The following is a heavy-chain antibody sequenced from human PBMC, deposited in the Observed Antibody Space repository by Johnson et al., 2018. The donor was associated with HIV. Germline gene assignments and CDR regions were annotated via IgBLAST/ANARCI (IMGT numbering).Heavy chain of an antibody. J-gene: IGHJ3*02. Sequence: VQLVESGGGLIQPGGSLRLSCAASGFTFNSYAMSWVRQGPGKGLEWVAAISGSGGSTYYADSVKGRFTISRDNSKNTLYLQMNNLRAEDTALYYCARSDGSSGRGAFDIWGQGTMVTVSS. CDR1: GFTFNSYA. CDR2: ISGSGGST. D-gene: IGHD6-19*01. V-gene: IGHV3-23*04. CDR3: ARSDGSSGRGAFDI.